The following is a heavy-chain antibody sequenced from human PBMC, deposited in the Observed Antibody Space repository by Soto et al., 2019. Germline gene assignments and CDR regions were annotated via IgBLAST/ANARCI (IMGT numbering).Heavy chain of an antibody. CDR3: AGGLATVRGVIPHYRMDV. CDR2: ISSSGSTI. V-gene: IGHV3-11*01. D-gene: IGHD3-10*01. J-gene: IGHJ6*02. CDR1: GFTFSDYY. Sequence: VQLVESGGGLVQPGGSLRLSCAASGFTFSDYYMSWIRQAPGKGLEWGSYISSSGSTIYYADSVKGPFTISRDTAQPSMLRQTHSRRAEAPAMYYCAGGLATVRGVIPHYRMDVWGPGTTVTVSS.